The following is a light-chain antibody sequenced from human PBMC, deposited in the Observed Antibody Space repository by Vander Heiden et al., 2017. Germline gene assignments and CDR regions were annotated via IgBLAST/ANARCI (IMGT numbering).Light chain of an antibody. CDR1: QSVSSY. CDR3: QQRSNWLT. Sequence: DIVLTQSPATLSLSPGERATLSCRASQSVSSYLAWYQQKPGQAPRLLSYDASNRATGIPARFSGSGSGTDFTLTISSREPEDFAVYYCQQRSNWLTFGGGTKVEIK. V-gene: IGKV3-11*01. CDR2: DAS. J-gene: IGKJ4*01.